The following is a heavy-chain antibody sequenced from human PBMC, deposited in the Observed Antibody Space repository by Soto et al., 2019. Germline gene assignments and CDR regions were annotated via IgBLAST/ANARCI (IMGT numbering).Heavy chain of an antibody. CDR1: GYTFTSYA. D-gene: IGHD6-13*01. CDR3: ARELSSSWYLYYFDY. CDR2: IHAGNGNT. J-gene: IGHJ4*02. Sequence: ASVKVSCKASGYTFTSYAMHWVRQAPGQRLERMGWIHAGNGNTKYSQKFQGRGTITRDTSASTAYMELSSLRSEDTAGYYCARELSSSWYLYYFDYWGQGTLGTVSS. V-gene: IGHV1-3*01.